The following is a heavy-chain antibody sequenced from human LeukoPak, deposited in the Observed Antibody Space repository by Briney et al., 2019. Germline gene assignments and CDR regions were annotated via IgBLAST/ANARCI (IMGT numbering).Heavy chain of an antibody. V-gene: IGHV1-8*03. J-gene: IGHJ4*02. CDR2: MNPNSGNT. CDR3: ARAYYDILTGLKLFDY. Sequence: ASVKVSCKASGYTFTSYDINWVRQATGQGLEWMGWMNPNSGNTGYAQKFQGRVTITRNTSISTAYMELSSLRSEDTAVYYCARAYYDILTGLKLFDYWGQGTLVTVSS. D-gene: IGHD3-9*01. CDR1: GYTFTSYD.